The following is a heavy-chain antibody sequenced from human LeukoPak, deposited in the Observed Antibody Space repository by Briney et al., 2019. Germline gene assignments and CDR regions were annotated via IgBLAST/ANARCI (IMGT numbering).Heavy chain of an antibody. D-gene: IGHD3-9*01. Sequence: GGSLRLSCAASGFTVSSNYMSWVRQAPGKGLEWVSVIYSGGSTYYADSVKGRFTISRDNSTNTLYLQMNSLRAEDTAVYYCARGPSDILTGYYTDYFDYWGQGTLVTVSS. CDR3: ARGPSDILTGYYTDYFDY. J-gene: IGHJ4*02. CDR1: GFTVSSNY. CDR2: IYSGGST. V-gene: IGHV3-53*01.